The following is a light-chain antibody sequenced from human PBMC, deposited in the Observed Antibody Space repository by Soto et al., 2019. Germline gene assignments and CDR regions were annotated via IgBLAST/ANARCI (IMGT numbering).Light chain of an antibody. CDR1: NIGNKR. CDR3: QVWDIMTDNYV. CDR2: YDS. J-gene: IGLJ1*01. Sequence: SYELTQSPSVSVAPEKTATITCGGNNIGNKRVHWYRQKPGQAPVLLISYDSDQPSGIPERFSGSNSGNTATLTISRVEAGDEADYYCQVWDIMTDNYVFGSGTQLTVL. V-gene: IGLV3-21*04.